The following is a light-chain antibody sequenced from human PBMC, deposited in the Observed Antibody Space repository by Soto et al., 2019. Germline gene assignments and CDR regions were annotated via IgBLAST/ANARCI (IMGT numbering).Light chain of an antibody. V-gene: IGKV3-20*01. CDR3: QQYGSSPPIT. CDR1: QSVSDY. Sequence: EIVLTQSPGTLSLSPGERATLSCRASQSVSDYLAWFQQRPGQAPSLLIYDASSRATGIPDRFSGSGSGTDFTLTISRLEPEDFAVYYCQQYGSSPPITFGPGTKVDIK. CDR2: DAS. J-gene: IGKJ3*01.